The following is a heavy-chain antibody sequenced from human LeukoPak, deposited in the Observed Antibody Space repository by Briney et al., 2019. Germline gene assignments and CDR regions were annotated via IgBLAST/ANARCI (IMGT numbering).Heavy chain of an antibody. CDR2: ISGSGGST. V-gene: IGHV3-23*01. CDR3: AKRGVVIRVILVGFHKEANYFDS. Sequence: GGSLRLSCAVSGVTLSNYGMSWVRQAPGKGLEWVAGISGSGGSTNHADSVKGRFTISRDSPKNTLYLQMNSLRAEDTAVYFCAKRGVVIRVILVGFHKEANYFDSWGQGALVTVSS. D-gene: IGHD3-22*01. CDR1: GVTLSNYG. J-gene: IGHJ4*02.